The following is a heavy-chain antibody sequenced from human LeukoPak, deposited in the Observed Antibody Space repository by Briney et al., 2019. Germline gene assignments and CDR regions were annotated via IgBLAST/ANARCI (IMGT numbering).Heavy chain of an antibody. V-gene: IGHV1-18*01. CDR3: ATTTRGDFDH. Sequence: ASVKVSCKASGYTFTSYGISWVRQAPGQGFEWMGWISAYNGNMNYAEKFQGRVTMTTDTSTSTAYMELRSLRSDDTAVYYCATTTRGDFDHWGQGTLVTVSS. J-gene: IGHJ4*02. CDR2: ISAYNGNM. D-gene: IGHD1-14*01. CDR1: GYTFTSYG.